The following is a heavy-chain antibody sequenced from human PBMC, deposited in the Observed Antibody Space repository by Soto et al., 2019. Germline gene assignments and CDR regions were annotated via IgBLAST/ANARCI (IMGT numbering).Heavy chain of an antibody. J-gene: IGHJ4*01. CDR1: GYTFTNYG. D-gene: IGHD6-6*01. V-gene: IGHV1-18*01. CDR3: SRGTSIPASGHY. CDR2: VSAYNGER. Sequence: QVQLVQSGAEVKKPGASVKVSCKASGYTFTNYGINWVRQAPGQGLEWLGWVSAYNGERRYAQRVQARVIMTTDTSTTTAYMELRSLRSNAAAVYYCSRGTSIPASGHYWGQGTLVTVSS.